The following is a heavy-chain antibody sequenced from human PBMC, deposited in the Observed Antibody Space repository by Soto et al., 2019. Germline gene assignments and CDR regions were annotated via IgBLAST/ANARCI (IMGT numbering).Heavy chain of an antibody. J-gene: IGHJ4*02. CDR3: ASEVTTGNYFDY. CDR1: GGSISSGDYY. CDR2: IYYSGST. D-gene: IGHD4-4*01. V-gene: IGHV4-30-4*01. Sequence: NPSETLSLTCTVSGGSISSGDYYWSWIRQPPGKGLEWIGYIYYSGSTYYNPSLKSRVTISVDTSKNQFSLKLSSVTAADTAVYYCASEVTTGNYFDYWGQGTLVTVSS.